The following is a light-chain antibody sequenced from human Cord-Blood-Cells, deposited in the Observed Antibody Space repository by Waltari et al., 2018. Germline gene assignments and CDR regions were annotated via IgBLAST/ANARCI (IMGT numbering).Light chain of an antibody. V-gene: IGLV2-8*01. Sequence: QSALTQPPSASGSPGQSVTISCTGTSSDVGGYNYSPWYQQHPGNAPKLMIYEVSKRPSGVPDRFSGSKSGNTASLTVSGLQAEDEADYYCSSYAGSNKVVFGGGTKLTVL. CDR1: SSDVGGYNY. CDR2: EVS. J-gene: IGLJ2*01. CDR3: SSYAGSNKVV.